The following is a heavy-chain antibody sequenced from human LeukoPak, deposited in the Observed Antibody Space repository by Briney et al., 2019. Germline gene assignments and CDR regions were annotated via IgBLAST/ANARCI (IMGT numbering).Heavy chain of an antibody. V-gene: IGHV4-4*07. CDR3: ARDDKGYFDSRWTAFDI. J-gene: IGHJ3*02. CDR2: VFSSGGT. D-gene: IGHD3-22*01. CDR1: GASISGTA. Sequence: TSETLSLTCTVSGASISGTAWSWVRQSAGGGLEWIGRVFSSGGTLYNPSLNGRVTMSLDASKKQLSLKVTSVTVADTAIYYCARDDKGYFDSRWTAFDIWGQGTVVTVSS.